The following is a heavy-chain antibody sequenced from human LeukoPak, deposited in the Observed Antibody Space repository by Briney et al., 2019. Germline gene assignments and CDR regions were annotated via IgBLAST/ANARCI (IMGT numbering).Heavy chain of an antibody. CDR2: IYPGESDT. J-gene: IGHJ3*02. CDR1: GYGFTSYW. Sequence: GESPKISCKGSGYGFTSYWIGWVRQMPGKGLEWMGIIYPGESDTRYSQSFQGQVTISADKSISTAYLQWSSLKASDTAMYYCARKSGRAFDIWGQGTMVTVSS. D-gene: IGHD2-15*01. CDR3: ARKSGRAFDI. V-gene: IGHV5-51*01.